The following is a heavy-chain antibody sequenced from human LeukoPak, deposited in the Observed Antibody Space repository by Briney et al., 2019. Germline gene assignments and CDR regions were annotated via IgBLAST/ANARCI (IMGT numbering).Heavy chain of an antibody. CDR1: GFTFSSYA. V-gene: IGHV3-23*01. J-gene: IGHJ4*02. Sequence: PGGSLRLACAASGFTFSSYAMSWVRQAPGKGLEWVSGISGSGGSIYYADSVKSRFTISRDNSKNTLYLQMNSLRAEDTAVYYCAKEEVMVRGVIHYWGQGTLVTVSS. CDR3: AKEEVMVRGVIHY. D-gene: IGHD3-10*01. CDR2: ISGSGGSI.